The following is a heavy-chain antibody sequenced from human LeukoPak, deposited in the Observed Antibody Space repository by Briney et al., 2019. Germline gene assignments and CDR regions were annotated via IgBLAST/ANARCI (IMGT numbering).Heavy chain of an antibody. Sequence: SVKVSCKASGGTFSSYAISWVRQAPGQGLEWMGGIIPIFGTANYAQKFQGRVTITADKSTSTAYMELSSLRSEDTAVYYCARATAAGHNWFDPWGQGTLVTVSS. CDR1: GGTFSSYA. CDR3: ARATAAGHNWFDP. J-gene: IGHJ5*02. V-gene: IGHV1-69*06. D-gene: IGHD6-13*01. CDR2: IIPIFGTA.